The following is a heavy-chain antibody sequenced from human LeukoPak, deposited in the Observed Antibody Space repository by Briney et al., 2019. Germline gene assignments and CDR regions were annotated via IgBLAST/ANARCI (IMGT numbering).Heavy chain of an antibody. V-gene: IGHV3-72*01. CDR2: IRNKANSYSA. CDR1: GFTFSDHY. D-gene: IGHD3-10*01. Sequence: GGSLRLSCAASGFTFSDHYMDWVRQAPGKGLEWVGRIRNKANSYSAEYAASVKDRFTISRDDSQNSLYLQMNSLKTEDTAVYYCTRITSGSRSDYWGQGTLVTVSS. CDR3: TRITSGSRSDY. J-gene: IGHJ4*02.